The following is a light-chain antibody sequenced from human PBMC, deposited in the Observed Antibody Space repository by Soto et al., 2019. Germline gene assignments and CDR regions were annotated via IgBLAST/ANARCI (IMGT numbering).Light chain of an antibody. J-gene: IGKJ1*01. CDR1: QNIDMY. CDR2: GAS. V-gene: IGKV1-39*01. Sequence: QAPSSLSASVGNTVTITCRASQNIDMYLNWYQQKPGKAPRVLISGASNLQSGVPSRFSGSGSGTDFTLTISSLQPEDFASYFCQHTFNSPPWTFGQGTKVHI. CDR3: QHTFNSPPWT.